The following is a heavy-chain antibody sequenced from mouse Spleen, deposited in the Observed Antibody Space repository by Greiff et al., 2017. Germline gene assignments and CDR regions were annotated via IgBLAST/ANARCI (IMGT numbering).Heavy chain of an antibody. Sequence: QVQLKQPGAELVKPGASVKLSCKASGYTFTSYWMHWVKQRPGQGLEWIGMIHPNSGSTNYNEKFKSKATLTVDKSSSTAYMQLSSLTSEDSAVYYCAGYGSSYDYYAMDYWGQGTSVTVSS. CDR3: AGYGSSYDYYAMDY. CDR2: IHPNSGST. D-gene: IGHD1-1*01. J-gene: IGHJ4*01. CDR1: GYTFTSYW. V-gene: IGHV1-64*01.